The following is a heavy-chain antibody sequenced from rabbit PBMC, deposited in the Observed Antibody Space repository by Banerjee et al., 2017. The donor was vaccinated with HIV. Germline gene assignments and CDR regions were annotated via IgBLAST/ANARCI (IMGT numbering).Heavy chain of an antibody. Sequence: QQQLEESGGGLVKPGGTLTLTCKASGIDFSSDSYMCWVRQAPGKGLEWIACIEAGSSGFTYFASWAKGRFTISSHDAQNTLYLQLNSLTAADTATYFCVRVASSSGYPYYGMDLWGPGTLVTVS. J-gene: IGHJ6*01. CDR2: IEAGSSGFT. CDR3: VRVASSSGYPYYGMDL. CDR1: GIDFSSDSY. D-gene: IGHD1-1*01. V-gene: IGHV1S43*01.